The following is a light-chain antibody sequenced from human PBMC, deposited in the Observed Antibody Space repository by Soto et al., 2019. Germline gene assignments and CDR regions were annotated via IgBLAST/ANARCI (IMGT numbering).Light chain of an antibody. CDR2: DTS. Sequence: EIVLTQSPATLSLSPGERATLSCRASQSVTNYLAWYQQKPGRAPRLLIYDTSNRATGIPAKFSGSGSGTDFTLTISSLEPDDSAIYFCQQRSDWPHTFGGGTKLEIK. CDR1: QSVTNY. J-gene: IGKJ4*01. CDR3: QQRSDWPHT. V-gene: IGKV3-11*01.